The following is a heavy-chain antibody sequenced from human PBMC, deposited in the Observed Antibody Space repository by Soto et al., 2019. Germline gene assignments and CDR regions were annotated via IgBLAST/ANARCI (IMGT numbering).Heavy chain of an antibody. J-gene: IGHJ5*02. CDR2: INPHGGST. D-gene: IGHD3-3*01. CDR3: ARSSGGNFGIIIEGSNWFDP. Sequence: ASVKVSCKAPGGTFTSYYLNWVRQAPGQGLEWMGVINPHGGSTKYAQKFQGRITMTRDTSMSTGYMELSSLRSDDTAIYYCARSSGGNFGIIIEGSNWFDPWGQGTLVTVS. V-gene: IGHV1-46*01. CDR1: GGTFTSYY.